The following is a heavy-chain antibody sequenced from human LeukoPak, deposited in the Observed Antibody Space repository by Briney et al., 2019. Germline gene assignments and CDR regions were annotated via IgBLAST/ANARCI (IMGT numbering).Heavy chain of an antibody. J-gene: IGHJ4*02. CDR1: GDSVSSNSAA. Sequence: QTLSLTCAISGDSVSSNSAAWNWIRQSPSRGLEWLGRTYYRFKWYKDYAESVKSRMTISPDTSTNEVSLQLNSVTYEDTAVYYCARGEAFFDYWGQGALVTVSS. CDR2: TYYRFKWYK. V-gene: IGHV6-1*01. CDR3: ARGEAFFDY.